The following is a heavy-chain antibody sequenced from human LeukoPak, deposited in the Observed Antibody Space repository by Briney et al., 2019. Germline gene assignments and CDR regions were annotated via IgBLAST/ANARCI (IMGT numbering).Heavy chain of an antibody. D-gene: IGHD3-3*01. Sequence: SVKVSCKASGGTFSSYAISWVRQAPGQGLEWMGRIIPIFGIANYAQKFQGRVTITADKSTSTAYMELSSPRSEDTAVYYCATGAGFWSGYSYYGMDVWGQGTTVTVSS. CDR1: GGTFSSYA. CDR3: ATGAGFWSGYSYYGMDV. J-gene: IGHJ6*02. CDR2: IIPIFGIA. V-gene: IGHV1-69*04.